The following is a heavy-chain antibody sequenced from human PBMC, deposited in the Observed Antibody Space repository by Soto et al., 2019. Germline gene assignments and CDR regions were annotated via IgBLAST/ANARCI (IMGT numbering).Heavy chain of an antibody. D-gene: IGHD3-10*01. J-gene: IGHJ4*02. CDR2: ISGSGGST. CDR1: GFTFSSYT. V-gene: IGHV3-23*01. CDR3: AKDPGEVHGTGDGFDH. Sequence: GGSLRLSCAASGFTFSSYTMSWARQAPGKGLEWVSTISGSGGSTWYADSVKGRFTISRDNSKNTLYVQMNSLRAEDTAVYYCAKDPGEVHGTGDGFDHWGQGTLITVSS.